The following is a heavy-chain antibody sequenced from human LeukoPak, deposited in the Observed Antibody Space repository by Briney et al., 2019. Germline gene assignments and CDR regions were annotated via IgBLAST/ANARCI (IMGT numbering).Heavy chain of an antibody. CDR3: AREASYCGGDCPLGP. CDR1: GYTFTSYY. V-gene: IGHV1-46*01. J-gene: IGHJ5*02. Sequence: ASVKVSCKASGYTFTSYYMHWVRQAPGQGLEWMGIINPSGGSTSYAQKFQGRVTISRDMSTSTVYMELSSLRSEDTAVYSCAREASYCGGDCPLGPWGQGTLVTVSS. CDR2: INPSGGST. D-gene: IGHD2-21*02.